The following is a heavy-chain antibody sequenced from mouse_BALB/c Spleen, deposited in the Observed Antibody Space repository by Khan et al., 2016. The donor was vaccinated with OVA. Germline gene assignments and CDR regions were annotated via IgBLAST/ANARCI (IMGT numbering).Heavy chain of an antibody. Sequence: VQLKQSGAELVKPGASVKLSCTASGFNIKDTYMYWVKQRPEQGLEWIGRIDPANGNTKYDPKFQGKATITADTSNTAYLQLSSLTSEDTAVYYCARSVRTAPLYAMDYWGQGTSVTVSS. CDR1: GFNIKDTY. J-gene: IGHJ4*01. CDR2: IDPANGNT. CDR3: ARSVRTAPLYAMDY. D-gene: IGHD3-1*01. V-gene: IGHV14-3*02.